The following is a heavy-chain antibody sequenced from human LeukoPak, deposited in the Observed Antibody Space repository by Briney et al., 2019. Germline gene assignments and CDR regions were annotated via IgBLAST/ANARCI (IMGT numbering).Heavy chain of an antibody. CDR1: GGSISSSSYY. D-gene: IGHD5-24*01. CDR3: ARGVPFGRWLQETYYFDY. V-gene: IGHV4-61*05. J-gene: IGHJ4*02. CDR2: IYYSGST. Sequence: PSETLSLTCTVSGGSISSSSYYWGWIRQPPGKGLEWIGYIYYSGSTNYNPSLKSRVTISVDTSKNQFSLKLSSVTAADTAVYYCARGVPFGRWLQETYYFDYWGQGTLVTVSS.